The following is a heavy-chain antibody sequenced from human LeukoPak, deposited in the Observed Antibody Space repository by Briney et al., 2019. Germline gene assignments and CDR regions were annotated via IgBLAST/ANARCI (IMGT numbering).Heavy chain of an antibody. CDR3: ARGAAWFDP. CDR1: GGSISSYY. Sequence: SETLSLTCTVSGGSISSYYWSWIRQPPGKGLEWIGYLYYSGSTNYNPSLESRVTISVDTSRNQFSLKLSSVTAADTAVYYCARGAAWFDPWGQGTLVTVSS. J-gene: IGHJ5*02. V-gene: IGHV4-59*01. CDR2: LYYSGST.